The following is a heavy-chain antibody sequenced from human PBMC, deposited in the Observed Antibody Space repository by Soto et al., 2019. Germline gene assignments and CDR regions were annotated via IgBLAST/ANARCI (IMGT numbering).Heavy chain of an antibody. Sequence: GGSLRLSCAASGFGFSTHALSWVRQAPGKGLEWLSSITNTGITTHYADSVKGRFTISRENSRNTLHLQMNNLRVDDTAVYYCARDPEKYSGSDLGIDYWGQGTLVTVSS. V-gene: IGHV3-23*01. D-gene: IGHD5-12*01. J-gene: IGHJ4*02. CDR1: GFGFSTHA. CDR3: ARDPEKYSGSDLGIDY. CDR2: ITNTGITT.